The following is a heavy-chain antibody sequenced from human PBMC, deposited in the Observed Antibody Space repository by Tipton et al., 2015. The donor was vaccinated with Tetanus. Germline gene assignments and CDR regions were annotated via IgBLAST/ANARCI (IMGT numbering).Heavy chain of an antibody. CDR1: GGSISSSNYY. Sequence: TLSLTCTVSGGSISSSNYYWGWIRQPPGKGLEWIGRIYYSGSTSYNPSLKSRVTIFVDTSKNQFSLELNSVTAADTAVYYCARRGGDFLTGYYDSWGQGTLVTVSS. CDR2: IYYSGST. CDR3: ARRGGDFLTGYYDS. J-gene: IGHJ4*02. V-gene: IGHV4-39*01. D-gene: IGHD3-9*01.